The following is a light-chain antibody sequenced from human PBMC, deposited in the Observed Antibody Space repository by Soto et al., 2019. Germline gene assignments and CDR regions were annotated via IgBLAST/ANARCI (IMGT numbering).Light chain of an antibody. CDR1: QGLSSY. V-gene: IGKV1-9*01. CDR3: QQRNSYPIT. Sequence: DIQLTQSPSFLSASVGERATITCRASQGLSSYLAWYQQKPGKAPKLLIYAASNLQTGVPSRFSGSGSGTEFTLTISSLQPEDFATYYCQQRNSYPITFGQGTKLEIK. J-gene: IGKJ5*01. CDR2: AAS.